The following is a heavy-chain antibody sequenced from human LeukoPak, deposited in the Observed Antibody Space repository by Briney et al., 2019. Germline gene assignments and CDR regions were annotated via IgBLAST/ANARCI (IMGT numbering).Heavy chain of an antibody. CDR2: VFNSGYT. CDR1: DASLNSCLYF. CDR3: ARGNGWSGLDS. Sequence: PSQTLSLTCNVSDASLNSCLYFYTWIRQPAGKGLEWIGRVFNSGYTDYKPSLKSRVTISVDTSKSQFSLRLTSVTAADTAVYYCARGNGWSGLDSWGQGTLVTVSS. J-gene: IGHJ4*02. V-gene: IGHV4-61*02. D-gene: IGHD6-19*01.